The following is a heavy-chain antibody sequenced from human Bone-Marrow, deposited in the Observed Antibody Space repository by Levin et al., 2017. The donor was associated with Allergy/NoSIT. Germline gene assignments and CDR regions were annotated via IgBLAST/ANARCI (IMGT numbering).Heavy chain of an antibody. CDR2: IKTKAEGGTT. CDR1: GFIFTRAS. D-gene: IGHD3-10*01. J-gene: IGHJ4*02. V-gene: IGHV3-15*01. Sequence: SGGSLRLSCAASGFIFTRASMSWVRQAPGKGLEWVGRIKTKAEGGTTDSAAPVKGRFTISRDDSKNTLYLQMNSLKTEDTALYYCATERGYSGSKIFDYWGQGTLVTVSS. CDR3: ATERGYSGSKIFDY.